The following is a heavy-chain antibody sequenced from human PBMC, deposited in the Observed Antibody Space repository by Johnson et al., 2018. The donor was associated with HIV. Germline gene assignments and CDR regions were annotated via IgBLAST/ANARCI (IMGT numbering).Heavy chain of an antibody. V-gene: IGHV3-33*06. CDR2: IWFDGSKK. CDR1: GVSFSDYA. D-gene: IGHD2-15*01. J-gene: IGHJ3*02. Sequence: VQLMESGGGVVQSGRSLRLSCAASGVSFSDYAMHWVRQAPGKGLEWVAVIWFDGSKKYYTDSVKGRFTISRDNSKNTLFLQMNSLRAEDTAVYYCAKVLVAGDAFDIWGQGTMVTVSS. CDR3: AKVLVAGDAFDI.